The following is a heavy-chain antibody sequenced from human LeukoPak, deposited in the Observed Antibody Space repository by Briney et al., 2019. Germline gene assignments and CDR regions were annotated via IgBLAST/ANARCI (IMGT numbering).Heavy chain of an antibody. CDR1: GYTFTSYY. J-gene: IGHJ4*02. CDR2: INPSGGST. V-gene: IGHV1-46*01. Sequence: ASVKVSCKASGYTFTSYYMHWVRQAPGQGLGWMGIINPSGGSTNYPQKFQGRVTMTRDTSTGTVYMELSSLRSEDTAVYYCARSHTSFDYWGQGTLVTVSS. CDR3: ARSHTSFDY.